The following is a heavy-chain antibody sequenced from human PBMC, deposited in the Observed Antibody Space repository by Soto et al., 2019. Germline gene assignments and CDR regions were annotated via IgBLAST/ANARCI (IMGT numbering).Heavy chain of an antibody. D-gene: IGHD3-9*01. CDR3: ATSPGCFEWSPFDF. J-gene: IGHJ4*02. CDR1: GLTFNNAW. Sequence: EVQLVESGGGSVKPGGSLTLSCAASGLTFNNAWMSWVRQAPGKGLEWVGHIKSRTDGGTTDYAAPVKGRFVISRDDSKNTVYLQMNRLNGEDTAFYYCATSPGCFEWSPFDFWGPGTLVTVSS. V-gene: IGHV3-15*01. CDR2: IKSRTDGGTT.